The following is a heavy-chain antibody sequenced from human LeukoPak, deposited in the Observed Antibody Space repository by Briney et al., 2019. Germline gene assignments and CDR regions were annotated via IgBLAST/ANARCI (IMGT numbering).Heavy chain of an antibody. CDR1: GFTFSSYS. D-gene: IGHD1-26*01. Sequence: PGGSLRLSCAASGFTFSSYSMNWVRQAPGKGLEWVSSISSSSSYIYYADSVKGRFTISRDNAKNSLYLQMNSLRAEDTAVYYCARERIVGATYDYWGQGPLVTVSS. V-gene: IGHV3-21*01. CDR3: ARERIVGATYDY. CDR2: ISSSSSYI. J-gene: IGHJ4*02.